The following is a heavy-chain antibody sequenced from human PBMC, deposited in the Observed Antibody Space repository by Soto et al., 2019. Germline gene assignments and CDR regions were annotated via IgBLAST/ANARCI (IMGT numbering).Heavy chain of an antibody. CDR1: GGSISSDDYY. CDR3: ARELSNSPDYFDY. J-gene: IGHJ4*02. D-gene: IGHD6-6*01. V-gene: IGHV4-30-4*01. Sequence: SETLSLTCTVSGGSISSDDYYWSWIRHPPGKGLEWIGYIYSSGRTDYNPSLKSRVIISIDTSKNQFSLNLNSVSAADTAVYYCARELSNSPDYFDYWGQGSLVTVSS. CDR2: IYSSGRT.